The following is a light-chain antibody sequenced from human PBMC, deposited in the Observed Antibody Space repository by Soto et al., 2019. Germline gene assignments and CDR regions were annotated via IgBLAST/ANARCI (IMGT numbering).Light chain of an antibody. CDR1: QSVVSK. CDR2: GAS. Sequence: EIVMTQSPATLSVSPGERATLSCRASQSVVSKLAWYQQKPGQAPRLLIYGASTRATGIPARFSGSGSGTELTLTISSLQSEHSPFYYCQEYYNGRASTFGGGIKWIS. CDR3: QEYYNGRAST. V-gene: IGKV3-15*01. J-gene: IGKJ4*01.